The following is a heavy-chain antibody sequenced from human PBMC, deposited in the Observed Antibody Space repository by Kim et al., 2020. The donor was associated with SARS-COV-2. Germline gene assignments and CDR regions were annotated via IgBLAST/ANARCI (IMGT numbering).Heavy chain of an antibody. CDR2: IHHSGST. Sequence: SETLSLTCAVYGGSFSGYYWNWIRQPPGKGLEWIGEIHHSGSTNYNPSLKSRVTISVDTSKNQFSLKLSSVTAADTAVYYCAFAMVRGANYYYYGMDVWGQGTTVTVSS. CDR3: AFAMVRGANYYYYGMDV. CDR1: GGSFSGYY. D-gene: IGHD3-10*01. J-gene: IGHJ6*02. V-gene: IGHV4-34*01.